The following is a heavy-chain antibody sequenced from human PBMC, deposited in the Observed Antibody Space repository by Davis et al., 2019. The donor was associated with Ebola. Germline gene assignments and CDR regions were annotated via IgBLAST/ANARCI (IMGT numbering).Heavy chain of an antibody. CDR2: IYWDDDK. J-gene: IGHJ4*02. CDR1: GFSPSTSEVS. Sequence: SGPTLVKPTQTLTLTCTLFGFSPSTSEVSVGWIRQPPGKALEWLALIYWDDDKRYSPSLKSRLTITKDTSKNQVVLTMTNMDPVDTATYYCAHRGYSYGYFDYWGQGTLVTVSS. V-gene: IGHV2-5*02. D-gene: IGHD5-18*01. CDR3: AHRGYSYGYFDY.